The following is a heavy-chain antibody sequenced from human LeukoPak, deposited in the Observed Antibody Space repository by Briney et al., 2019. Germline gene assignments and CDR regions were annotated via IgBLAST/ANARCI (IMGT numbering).Heavy chain of an antibody. D-gene: IGHD6-19*01. CDR2: INPNNGGT. CDR3: ADEFGLKWLAD. CDR1: AYTFIAYY. V-gene: IGHV1-2*02. Sequence: SSVKVSCKASAYTFIAYYMHWVRQAPGQGLEWMGWINPNNGGTNYAQKFQGRVTMTRDTSIRTAYMELSRLRSDDTAIYYCADEFGLKWLADWGQGTLVTVSS. J-gene: IGHJ4*02.